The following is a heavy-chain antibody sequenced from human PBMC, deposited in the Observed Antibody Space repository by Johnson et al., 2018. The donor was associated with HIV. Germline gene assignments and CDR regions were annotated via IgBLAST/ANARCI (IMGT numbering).Heavy chain of an antibody. J-gene: IGHJ3*02. D-gene: IGHD2-15*01. Sequence: VQVVESGGDLVQPGGSLRLSCAASGFTFSSYDMHWVRQAPGTGLEWVSAISGSGGSTYYADSVKGRFTISRDNSKNTLYLQMNSLRPEDTAVYYCASLSGRYCSGGSCPLGAFDIWGQGTMVTVSS. CDR1: GFTFSSYD. CDR3: ASLSGRYCSGGSCPLGAFDI. V-gene: IGHV3-23*04. CDR2: ISGSGGST.